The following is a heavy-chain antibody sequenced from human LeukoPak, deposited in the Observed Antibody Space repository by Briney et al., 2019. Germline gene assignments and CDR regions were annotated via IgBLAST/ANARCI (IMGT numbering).Heavy chain of an antibody. J-gene: IGHJ3*02. V-gene: IGHV4-38-2*02. CDR3: ARFSTVVTRNAFDI. Sequence: SETLSLTCTVSGYSIGSGYYWGWIRQPPGKGLEWIGSMYHSGNTYYNPSLKSRVTISVDTSKNQFSLKLRSVTAADTAVYYCARFSTVVTRNAFDIWGQGTMVTVSS. CDR1: GYSIGSGYY. D-gene: IGHD4-23*01. CDR2: MYHSGNT.